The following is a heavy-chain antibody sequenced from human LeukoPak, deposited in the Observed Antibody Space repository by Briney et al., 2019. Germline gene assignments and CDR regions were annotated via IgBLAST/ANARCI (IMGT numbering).Heavy chain of an antibody. Sequence: SETLSLTCTVSGGSISSSSYYWGWIRQPPGKGLEWIGSIYYSGSTHYNPSLKSRVTISVDTSKNQFSLKLSSVTAADTAVYYCAPQVGGKKNAFDIWGQGTMVTVSS. CDR1: GGSISSSSYY. CDR3: APQVGGKKNAFDI. J-gene: IGHJ3*02. D-gene: IGHD1-1*01. V-gene: IGHV4-39*01. CDR2: IYYSGST.